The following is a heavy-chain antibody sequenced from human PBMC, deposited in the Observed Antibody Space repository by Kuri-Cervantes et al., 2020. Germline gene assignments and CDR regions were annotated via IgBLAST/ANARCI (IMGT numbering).Heavy chain of an antibody. CDR2: IKEDGSET. Sequence: GGSLRLSCAASGFTFSTYAMSWVRQAPGKGLEWVANIKEDGSETYYVDSVKGRFTISRDNTKNSLSLQMNSLRAEDTAVYYCARDSVVRRHFDYWGRGSLVTVSS. CDR3: ARDSVVRRHFDY. J-gene: IGHJ4*02. V-gene: IGHV3-7*01. D-gene: IGHD2-21*01. CDR1: GFTFSTYA.